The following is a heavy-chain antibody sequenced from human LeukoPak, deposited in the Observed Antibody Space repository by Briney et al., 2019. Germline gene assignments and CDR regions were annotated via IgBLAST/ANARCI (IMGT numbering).Heavy chain of an antibody. V-gene: IGHV3-30-3*01. CDR3: ARVNQQYYYGAGIDRFYYYGMDV. CDR2: ISYDGSNK. J-gene: IGHJ6*02. Sequence: AGGSLRLSCAASGFTFSSYALHWVRQAPGKGLEWVSAISYDGSNKYYADSVKGRFTISRDNSENTLYLQMNGLRAEDTALYYCARVNQQYYYGAGIDRFYYYGMDVWGQGNTVTVSS. CDR1: GFTFSSYA. D-gene: IGHD3-10*01.